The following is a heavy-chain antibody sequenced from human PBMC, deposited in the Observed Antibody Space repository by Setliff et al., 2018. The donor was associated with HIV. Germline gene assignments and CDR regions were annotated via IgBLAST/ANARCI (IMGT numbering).Heavy chain of an antibody. D-gene: IGHD6-19*01. CDR3: ARFMAGIDY. CDR2: IYPGDSDT. CDR1: GYSFPSYG. V-gene: IGHV5-51*01. Sequence: PGESPKIPCKGSGYSFPSYGIGWVRQMPGKGLDWMGIIYPGDSDTRYSPSFQGQVTISADKSISTAYLQWSSLKASDTALYYCARFMAGIDYWGQGTLVTVSS. J-gene: IGHJ4*02.